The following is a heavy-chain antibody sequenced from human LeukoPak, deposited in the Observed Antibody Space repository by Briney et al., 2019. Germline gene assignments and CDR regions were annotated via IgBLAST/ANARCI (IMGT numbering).Heavy chain of an antibody. CDR3: AKAMIGSGSSPFDY. J-gene: IGHJ4*02. Sequence: GGSLRLSCAASGFTFDGYAMHWVRQAPGKGLEWVSGISWNSGSIGYADSVKGRFTISRDNAKNSLYLQMNSLRAEDTALYYCAKAMIGSGSSPFDYWGQGTLVTVSS. CDR1: GFTFDGYA. CDR2: ISWNSGSI. V-gene: IGHV3-9*01. D-gene: IGHD3-10*01.